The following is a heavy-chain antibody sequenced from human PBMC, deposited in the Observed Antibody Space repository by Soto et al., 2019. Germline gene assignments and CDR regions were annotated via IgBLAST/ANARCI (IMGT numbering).Heavy chain of an antibody. J-gene: IGHJ6*02. CDR3: GRGPSPRPPAAGTPYSCEMDV. V-gene: IGHV1-8*02. CDR2: MNPINGAT. Sequence: ASVKVSCKASGYDFTAYDINWVRQASGQGLEWMGWMNPINGATGSARRFQGRVSMTRNTATGTAYLELTSLRSDDSAVYYCGRGPSPRPPAAGTPYSCEMDVGGEGPPVPV. D-gene: IGHD6-25*01. CDR1: GYDFTAYD.